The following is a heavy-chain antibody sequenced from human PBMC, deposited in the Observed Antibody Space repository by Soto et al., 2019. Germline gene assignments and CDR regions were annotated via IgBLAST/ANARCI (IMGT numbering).Heavy chain of an antibody. J-gene: IGHJ3*02. CDR1: GGTFSSYA. D-gene: IGHD6-13*01. Sequence: SVKVSCKASGGTFSSYAISWVRQAPGQGLEWMGGIIPIFGTANYAQKFQGRVTITADESTSTAYMELSSLRSEDTAVYYCARVPPYSSSWLGAFDIWGQGTMGTVSS. V-gene: IGHV1-69*13. CDR3: ARVPPYSSSWLGAFDI. CDR2: IIPIFGTA.